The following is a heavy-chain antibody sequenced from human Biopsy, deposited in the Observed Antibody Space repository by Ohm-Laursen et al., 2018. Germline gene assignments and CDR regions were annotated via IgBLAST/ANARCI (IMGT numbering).Heavy chain of an antibody. V-gene: IGHV3-9*01. D-gene: IGHD3-16*01. Sequence: SLRLSCAASGSTFRNYAMSWVRQAPGKGLEWVSRINRDSDTADYVDSVRGRFTISRDNARKTLFLQMNSLRPEDTALYYCVKDRGGARASFHYWGQGIRVAVSS. CDR2: INRDSDTA. CDR3: VKDRGGARASFHY. J-gene: IGHJ4*02. CDR1: GSTFRNYA.